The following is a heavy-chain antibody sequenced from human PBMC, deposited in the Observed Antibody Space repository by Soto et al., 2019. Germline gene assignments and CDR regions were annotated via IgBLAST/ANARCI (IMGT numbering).Heavy chain of an antibody. D-gene: IGHD6-19*01. CDR3: ARSAVAGIVDY. J-gene: IGHJ4*02. Sequence: PSETLSLTCTVSGDSISSSSYYWGWIRQPPGKGLEWIGSIYYSGSTYYNPSLRSRLTISVDTSKNQFSLNVSSVTAADTAVYYCARSAVAGIVDYWGQGTLVTVSS. V-gene: IGHV4-39*01. CDR2: IYYSGST. CDR1: GDSISSSSYY.